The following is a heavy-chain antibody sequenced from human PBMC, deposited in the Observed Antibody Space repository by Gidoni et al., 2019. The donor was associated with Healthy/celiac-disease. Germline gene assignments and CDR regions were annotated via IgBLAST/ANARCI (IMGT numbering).Heavy chain of an antibody. D-gene: IGHD3-10*01. CDR3: ARDGRLWVWFGELFGNWFDP. CDR1: GFTFSSYA. Sequence: QVQLVESGGGVVQPGRSLRLSCAASGFTFSSYAMHWVRQAPGKGLEWVAVISYDGSNKYYADSVKGRFTISRDNSKNTLYLQMNSLRAEDTAVYYCARDGRLWVWFGELFGNWFDPWGQGTLVTVSS. V-gene: IGHV3-30-3*01. CDR2: ISYDGSNK. J-gene: IGHJ5*02.